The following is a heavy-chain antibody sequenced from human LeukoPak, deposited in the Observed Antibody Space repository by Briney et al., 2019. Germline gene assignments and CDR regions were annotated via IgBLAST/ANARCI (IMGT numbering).Heavy chain of an antibody. CDR1: GYTFISHG. Sequence: ASVKVSCKASGYTFISHGITWVRQAPGQGLEWMGWISAYNGATNYAQKLQGRVTMTTDTTTSRAYMELRSLRSDDTAVYYCARGAVGTNYYFDYWGQGTLVTVSS. CDR3: ARGAVGTNYYFDY. J-gene: IGHJ4*02. D-gene: IGHD3-10*01. CDR2: ISAYNGAT. V-gene: IGHV1-18*01.